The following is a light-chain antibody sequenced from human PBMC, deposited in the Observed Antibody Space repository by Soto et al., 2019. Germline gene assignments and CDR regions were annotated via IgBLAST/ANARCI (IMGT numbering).Light chain of an antibody. CDR3: HQRQYWPPIT. CDR1: LSVSVY. Sequence: EIVLTQSPGTLSLSPGERATLSCRTSLSVSVYLDWYQQKPGQAPRLLISDASNRATGIPARFSGSESGTDFTLTISSLEPEDFAVYYCHQRQYWPPITFGQGTRLDIK. J-gene: IGKJ5*01. V-gene: IGKV3-11*01. CDR2: DAS.